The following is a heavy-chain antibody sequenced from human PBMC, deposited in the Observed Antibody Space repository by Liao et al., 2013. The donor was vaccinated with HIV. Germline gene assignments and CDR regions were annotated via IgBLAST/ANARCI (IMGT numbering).Heavy chain of an antibody. CDR2: IHASGST. J-gene: IGHJ2*01. V-gene: IGHV4-61*02. D-gene: IGHD5-18*01. CDR3: ARDPVGTAPFDL. Sequence: QVQLQESGPGLVKPSQTLSLTCTVSGGSISSGSYHWSWIRQPAGKGLEWIGRIHASGSTNYNPSLKSRVTILVDTSKNQFSLKLSSVTAADTAVYYCARDPVGTAPFDLWGRGTLVTVSS. CDR1: GGSISSGSYH.